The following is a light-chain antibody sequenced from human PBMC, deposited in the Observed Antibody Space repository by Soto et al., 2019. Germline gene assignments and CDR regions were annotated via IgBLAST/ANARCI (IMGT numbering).Light chain of an antibody. J-gene: IGKJ5*01. CDR3: QQRHMWHIT. CDR2: DAY. CDR1: QSFRGL. V-gene: IGKV3-11*01. Sequence: EVVLTQSPVTLSLSPGERATLSCRASQSFRGLLAWYQQKPGQAPRLLIYDAYNRATGIPPRFSGIGSGTDFTLTISSLEPEDSAVYYCQQRHMWHITFGQGTRLESK.